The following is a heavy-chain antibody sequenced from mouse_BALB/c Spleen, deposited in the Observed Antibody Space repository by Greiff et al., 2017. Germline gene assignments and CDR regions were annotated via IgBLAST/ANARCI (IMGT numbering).Heavy chain of an antibody. CDR2: ISDGGSYT. CDR3: AREEDWYFDV. Sequence: EVHLVESGGGLVKPGGSLKLSCAASGFTFSYYYMYWVRQTPEKRLEWVATISDGGSYTYYPDSVKGRFTISRDNAKNNLYLQMSSLKSEDTAMYYCAREEDWYFDVWGAGTTVTVSS. V-gene: IGHV5-4*02. J-gene: IGHJ1*01. CDR1: GFTFSYYY.